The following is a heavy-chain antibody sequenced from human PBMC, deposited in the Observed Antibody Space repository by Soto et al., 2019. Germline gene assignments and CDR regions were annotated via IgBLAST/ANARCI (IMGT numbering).Heavy chain of an antibody. V-gene: IGHV4-59*01. CDR3: ARVWSNWFDP. D-gene: IGHD3-3*01. CDR1: GGSISSYY. CDR2: IYYSGST. J-gene: IGHJ5*02. Sequence: SETLSLTCTVSGGSISSYYWIWVRQPPGKGLEWIGYIYYSGSTNYNPSLKSRVTISVDTSKNQFSLKLSSVTAADTAVYYCARVWSNWFDPWGQGTLVTVSS.